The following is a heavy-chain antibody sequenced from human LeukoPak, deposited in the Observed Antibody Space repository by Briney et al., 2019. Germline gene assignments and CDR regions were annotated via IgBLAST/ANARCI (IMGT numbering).Heavy chain of an antibody. CDR1: GGSISSYY. Sequence: KPSETLSLTCTVSGGSISSYYWSWIRQPPGKGLEWIGYIYYSGSTNYNPSLKSRVTISVDTSKNQFSLKLSSVTAADTAVYYCARNYYDSSGYYYGDWFDPWGQGTLVTVSS. CDR2: IYYSGST. CDR3: ARNYYDSSGYYYGDWFDP. J-gene: IGHJ5*02. V-gene: IGHV4-59*08. D-gene: IGHD3-22*01.